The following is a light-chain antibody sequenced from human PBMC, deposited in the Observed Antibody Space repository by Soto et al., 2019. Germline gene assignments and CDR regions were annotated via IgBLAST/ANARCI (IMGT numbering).Light chain of an antibody. CDR1: SSDVYAYNF. CDR2: DVS. J-gene: IGLJ1*01. Sequence: QSALTQPASVSGSPGLSIAISCTGTSSDVYAYNFVSWYQHHPGKAPKLMIFDVSNRPSGVSNRFYGSKSGNTASLTISGLQAEDEADYYCTSYTTSSTYVFGTG. V-gene: IGLV2-14*03. CDR3: TSYTTSSTYV.